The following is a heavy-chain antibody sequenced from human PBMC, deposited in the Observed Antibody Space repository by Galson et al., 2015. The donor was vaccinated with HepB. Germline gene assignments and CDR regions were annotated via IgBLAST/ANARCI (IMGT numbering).Heavy chain of an antibody. CDR1: GGSISSYY. D-gene: IGHD3-3*01. Sequence: TLSLTCTVSGGSISSYYWSWIRQPPGKGLEWIGYIYYSGSTNYNPSLKSRVTISVDTSKNQFSLKLSSVTAADTAVYYCARGGYYDFWSGYLKPYYYYGMDVWGQGTTVTVSS. V-gene: IGHV4-59*01. J-gene: IGHJ6*02. CDR3: ARGGYYDFWSGYLKPYYYYGMDV. CDR2: IYYSGST.